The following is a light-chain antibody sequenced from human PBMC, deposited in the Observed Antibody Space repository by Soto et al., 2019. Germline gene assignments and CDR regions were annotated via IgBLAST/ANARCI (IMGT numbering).Light chain of an antibody. CDR1: QSLLHSDGYNY. CDR2: LSS. V-gene: IGKV2-28*01. Sequence: DTVMTQSPLSLPVTPGEPASISCRSSQSLLHSDGYNYLDWYLQKPGQSPQVLVYLSSNRAAGVPDRLSGSGSGTDFTLKISRVEAEDVGVYYCMQALQTPPTFGQGTKVEIK. J-gene: IGKJ1*01. CDR3: MQALQTPPT.